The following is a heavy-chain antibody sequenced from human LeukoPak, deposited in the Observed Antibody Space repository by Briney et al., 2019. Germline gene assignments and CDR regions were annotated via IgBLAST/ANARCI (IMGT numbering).Heavy chain of an antibody. J-gene: IGHJ5*02. CDR3: TRGAKFRFYGSGTYYTSLPFDP. CDR1: GYTFTGYY. V-gene: IGHV1-2*02. Sequence: ASVKVSCKASGYTFTGYYMHWVRQAPGQGLEWMGWINPNSGGTNYAQKFQGRVTMTRDTSISTAYMELSSLRSDDMAIYFCTRGAKFRFYGSGTYYTSLPFDPWGQGTLVTVSS. D-gene: IGHD3-10*01. CDR2: INPNSGGT.